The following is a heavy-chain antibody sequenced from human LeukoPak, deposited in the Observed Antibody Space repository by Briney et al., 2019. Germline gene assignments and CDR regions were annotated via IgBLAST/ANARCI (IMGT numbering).Heavy chain of an antibody. CDR1: GFTFSNAW. D-gene: IGHD4-17*01. J-gene: IGHJ6*03. V-gene: IGHV3-15*01. CDR2: IKSKTDGGTT. Sequence: GGSLRLSCAASGFTFSNAWMSWVRQAPGKGLEWVGRIKSKTDGGTTDYAAPVKGRFTISRDDSKNTLYLQMNSLKTEDTAVYYCASPKGFYGDYSNYYYYMDVWGKGTTVTVSS. CDR3: ASPKGFYGDYSNYYYYMDV.